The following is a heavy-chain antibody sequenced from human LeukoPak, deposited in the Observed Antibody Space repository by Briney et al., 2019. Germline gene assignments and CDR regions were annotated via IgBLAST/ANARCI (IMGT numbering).Heavy chain of an antibody. Sequence: SETLSLTCTVSGDSISNYYWNWIRQPPGKGLEWIGYIYYSGSTSYNPSLKSRATISVDTSKNQFSLKVSSVTAADTAVYYCARAGGQLRVDYWGQGTLVTVSS. V-gene: IGHV4-59*01. CDR3: ARAGGQLRVDY. D-gene: IGHD2-2*01. CDR2: IYYSGST. CDR1: GDSISNYY. J-gene: IGHJ4*02.